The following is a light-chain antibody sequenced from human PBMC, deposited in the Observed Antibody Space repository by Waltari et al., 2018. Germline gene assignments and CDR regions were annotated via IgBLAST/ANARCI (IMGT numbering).Light chain of an antibody. Sequence: EIVLTQSPGTLSLSPGERATLSCRASQSVSRYLAWDQQKPGQAPRLLIYDASIRASGIPDRFSGSGSGTDFSLTISRLEPEDFAVYYCQKYGTLPATFGQGTKVQMK. CDR2: DAS. CDR3: QKYGTLPAT. V-gene: IGKV3-20*01. J-gene: IGKJ1*01. CDR1: QSVSRY.